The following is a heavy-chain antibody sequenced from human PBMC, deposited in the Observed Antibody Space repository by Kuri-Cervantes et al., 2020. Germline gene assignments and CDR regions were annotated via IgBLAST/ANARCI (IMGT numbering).Heavy chain of an antibody. J-gene: IGHJ6*02. CDR1: GASIGSSGYF. V-gene: IGHV4-31*03. CDR3: ARDLQSRAEYYYYYGMDV. Sequence: SETLSLTCTVSGASIGSSGYFWNWIRQHPGQGLEWIGYIYYSGSTYYNPSLKSRVTISVDTSKNQFSLKLSSVTAADTAVYYCARDLQSRAEYYYYYGMDVWGQGTTVTVSS. CDR2: IYYSGST. D-gene: IGHD6-13*01.